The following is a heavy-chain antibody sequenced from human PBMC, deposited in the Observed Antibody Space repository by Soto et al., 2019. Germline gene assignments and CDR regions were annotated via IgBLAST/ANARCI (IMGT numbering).Heavy chain of an antibody. CDR2: IYYSGST. Sequence: PSETLSLTCTVSGGSISSGGYYWSWIRQHPGKGPEWIGYIYYSGSTYYNPSLKSRVTISVDTSKNQFSLKLSSVTAADTAVYYCARFGYSTNIGIDYWGQGTLVTVSS. J-gene: IGHJ4*02. CDR3: ARFGYSTNIGIDY. CDR1: GGSISSGGYY. V-gene: IGHV4-31*03. D-gene: IGHD3-22*01.